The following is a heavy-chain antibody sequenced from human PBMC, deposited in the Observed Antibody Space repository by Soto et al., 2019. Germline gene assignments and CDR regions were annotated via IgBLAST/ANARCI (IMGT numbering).Heavy chain of an antibody. CDR2: IVVGSGNT. Sequence: GASVKVSCKASGFTFTSSAVQRVRQARGQRLEWIGWIVVGSGNTNYAQKFQERVTITRDMSTSTAYMELSSMRSEDTAVYYCARTVEVDTVMGLYYYVMDVWGQGTTVTVSS. V-gene: IGHV1-58*01. J-gene: IGHJ6*02. CDR3: ARTVEVDTVMGLYYYVMDV. D-gene: IGHD5-18*01. CDR1: GFTFTSSA.